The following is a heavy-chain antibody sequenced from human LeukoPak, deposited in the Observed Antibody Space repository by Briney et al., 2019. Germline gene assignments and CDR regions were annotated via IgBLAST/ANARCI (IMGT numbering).Heavy chain of an antibody. Sequence: SVKVSCKVSGGTFSSYPISWVRQAPGQGLEWMGGIIPIFGTANYAQKFQGRVTITADESTSTAYMELSSLRSEDTAVYYCARGIGGQQLVTPLDYWGQGTLVTVSS. J-gene: IGHJ4*02. CDR2: IIPIFGTA. CDR3: ARGIGGQQLVTPLDY. V-gene: IGHV1-69*13. CDR1: GGTFSSYP. D-gene: IGHD6-13*01.